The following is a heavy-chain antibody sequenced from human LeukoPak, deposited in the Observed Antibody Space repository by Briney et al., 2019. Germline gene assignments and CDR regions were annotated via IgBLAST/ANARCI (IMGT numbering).Heavy chain of an antibody. Sequence: ASVKVSCKASGYTFTSYYMHWVRQAPGQGLEWMGGIIPIFGTANYAQKFQGRVTITADKSTSTAYMELSSLRSEDTAVYYCARGIYHDYGDYYFDYWGQGTLVTVSS. CDR2: IIPIFGTA. CDR1: GYTFTSYY. CDR3: ARGIYHDYGDYYFDY. J-gene: IGHJ4*02. D-gene: IGHD4-17*01. V-gene: IGHV1-69*06.